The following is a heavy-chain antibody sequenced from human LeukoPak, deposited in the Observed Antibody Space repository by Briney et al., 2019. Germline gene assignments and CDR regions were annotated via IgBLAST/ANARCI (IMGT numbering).Heavy chain of an antibody. CDR1: GFTFSSYA. CDR3: ARAGVDFGVVITDFDY. D-gene: IGHD3-3*01. J-gene: IGHJ4*02. Sequence: PGGSLRLSCAASGFTFSSYAMHWVRQAPGKGLEWVAVISYDGSNKYYADSVKGRFTISRDNSKNTLYLKMNSLRAEDTAVYYCARAGVDFGVVITDFDYWGQRTLVT. CDR2: ISYDGSNK. V-gene: IGHV3-30*04.